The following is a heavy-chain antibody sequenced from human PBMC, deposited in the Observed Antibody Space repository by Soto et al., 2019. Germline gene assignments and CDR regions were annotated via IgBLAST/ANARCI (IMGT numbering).Heavy chain of an antibody. D-gene: IGHD4-17*01. V-gene: IGHV3-48*03. Sequence: VQLVESGGGLVQPGGSLRLSCAASGFTFSNYEMNWVRQAPGKGLEWVSYISSSGSTIYYADSVKGRFTLSRDNAKNSLYLQINSLRAEDTAVCYCAGVPDYGGYAYWGEGTLVTVSS. CDR1: GFTFSNYE. CDR3: AGVPDYGGYAY. J-gene: IGHJ4*02. CDR2: ISSSGSTI.